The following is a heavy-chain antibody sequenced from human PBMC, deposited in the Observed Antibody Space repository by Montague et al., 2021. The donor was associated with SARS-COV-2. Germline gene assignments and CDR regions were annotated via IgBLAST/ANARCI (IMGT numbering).Heavy chain of an antibody. Sequence: SETLSLTCTVSGDSISSSSYYWGWIRQPPGKGLEWIGNKHYSGITYNNPSLKNRVTMSVDTSKNQFSLKLSAVTAADTAVYYCVRDVYTHVDDWGQGTMVTVSS. J-gene: IGHJ4*02. CDR3: VRDVYTHVDD. V-gene: IGHV4-39*02. CDR1: GDSISSSSYY. D-gene: IGHD5/OR15-5a*01. CDR2: KHYSGIT.